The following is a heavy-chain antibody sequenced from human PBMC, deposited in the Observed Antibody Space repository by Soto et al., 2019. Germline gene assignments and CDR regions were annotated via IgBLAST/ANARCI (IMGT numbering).Heavy chain of an antibody. V-gene: IGHV3-53*01. CDR2: FESGGTT. CDR3: AKNSGWFNT. Sequence: PGGSLRLSCAASGFSVRTNYMSWVRQAPGKGLDWVSVFESGGTTYYADSVKGRFTISRDNSINTVFLQMNSLRADDTALYFCAKNSGWFNTWGQGALVTVSS. J-gene: IGHJ5*02. CDR1: GFSVRTNY. D-gene: IGHD3-10*01.